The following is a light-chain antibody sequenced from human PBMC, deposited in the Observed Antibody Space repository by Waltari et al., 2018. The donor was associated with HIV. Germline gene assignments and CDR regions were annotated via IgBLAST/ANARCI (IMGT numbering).Light chain of an antibody. CDR3: QTWGTGIWV. J-gene: IGLJ3*02. CDR2: VNSYGRH. V-gene: IGLV4-69*01. Sequence: QLALTQSPSASASLGASVKLTCTLNSEHSTYAIAWHQQQPQKGPRYLMKVNSYGRHNARARIPYRVSGSSSGVERYLTISGLQSEDAADYYCQTWGTGIWVFGGGTKLTVL. CDR1: SEHSTYA.